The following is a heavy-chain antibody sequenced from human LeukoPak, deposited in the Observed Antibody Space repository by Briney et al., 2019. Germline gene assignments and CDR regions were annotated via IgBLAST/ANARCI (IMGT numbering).Heavy chain of an antibody. D-gene: IGHD2-2*01. CDR1: GFTFTTYA. V-gene: IGHV3-23*01. J-gene: IGHJ4*02. CDR3: VKDRCDGTTCPEV. CDR2: ISNSGDST. Sequence: GGSLRLSCAASGFTFTTYAMSWVRQAPGEGLEWVSGISNSGDSTYYSDSLKGRFTISRDNSKNTLHLQMSNLRVDDTALYYCVKDRCDGTTCPEVWGQGTLVTVSS.